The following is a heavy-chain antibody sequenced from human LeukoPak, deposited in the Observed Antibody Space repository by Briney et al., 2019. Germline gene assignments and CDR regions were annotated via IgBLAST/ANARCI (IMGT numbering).Heavy chain of an antibody. CDR3: AKGGDYSNLDY. Sequence: GGSLRLSCAASGFTYSTYGMHWVRQAPGKGLEWVSFIRYDGTNQYYADSVKGRFTISRDDSKITLYLQMNSLRPEDTAVYYCAKGGDYSNLDYWGQGTLVTVSS. J-gene: IGHJ4*02. CDR1: GFTYSTYG. V-gene: IGHV3-30*02. CDR2: IRYDGTNQ. D-gene: IGHD4-11*01.